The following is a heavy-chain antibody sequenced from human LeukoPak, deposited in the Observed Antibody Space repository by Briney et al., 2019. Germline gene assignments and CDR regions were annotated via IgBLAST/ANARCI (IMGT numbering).Heavy chain of an antibody. CDR1: GFTFSSYE. J-gene: IGHJ4*02. Sequence: GGSLRLSCAASGFTFSSYEMNWVRQAPGKGLEWVSYISSSGSTIYYADSVKGRFTISRDNAKNTLYLQMNSLRAEDTAVYYCARVTAVAGTSVGADAWGQGILVTVS. D-gene: IGHD6-19*01. CDR2: ISSSGSTI. V-gene: IGHV3-48*03. CDR3: ARVTAVAGTSVGADA.